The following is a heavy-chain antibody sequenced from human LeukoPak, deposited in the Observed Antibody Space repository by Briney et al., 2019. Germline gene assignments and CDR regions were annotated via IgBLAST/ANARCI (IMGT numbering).Heavy chain of an antibody. CDR2: MNPNSGNT. D-gene: IGHD5-18*01. CDR1: GYTFTSYD. J-gene: IGHJ4*02. V-gene: IGHV1-8*01. Sequence: ASVEVSCKASGYTFTSYDINWVRQATGQGLEWMGWMNPNSGNTGYAQKFQGRVTMTRNTSISTAYMELSSLRSEDTAVYYCARGWSKSGGYSYGNWGQGTPVTVSS. CDR3: ARGWSKSGGYSYGN.